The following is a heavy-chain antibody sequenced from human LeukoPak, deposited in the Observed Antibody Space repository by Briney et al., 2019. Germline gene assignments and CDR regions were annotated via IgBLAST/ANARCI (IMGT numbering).Heavy chain of an antibody. D-gene: IGHD6-19*01. CDR3: AKDSHSSGWYSN. CDR2: ISGSGGST. J-gene: IGHJ4*02. Sequence: GGSLRLSCAASGFSFSTYAVSWVRQAPGKGLEWVSAISGSGGSTYYADSVKGRFTISRDNSKNTLYLQMNSLRAEDTAVYYCAKDSHSSGWYSNWGQGTLVTVSS. CDR1: GFSFSTYA. V-gene: IGHV3-23*01.